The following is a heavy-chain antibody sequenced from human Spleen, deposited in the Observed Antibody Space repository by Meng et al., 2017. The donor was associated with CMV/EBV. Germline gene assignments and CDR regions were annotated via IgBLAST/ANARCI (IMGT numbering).Heavy chain of an antibody. D-gene: IGHD3-16*01. CDR3: ARKVWGLNDAFDI. CDR1: GGPISSSSSY. V-gene: IGHV4-39*07. Sequence: VPGGPISSSSSYWRLSRQPPGKGLEWIGSIYYSGSTYYNPSLKSRVTISVDTSKNQFSLKLSSVTAADTAVYYCARKVWGLNDAFDIWGQGTMVTVSS. J-gene: IGHJ3*02. CDR2: IYYSGST.